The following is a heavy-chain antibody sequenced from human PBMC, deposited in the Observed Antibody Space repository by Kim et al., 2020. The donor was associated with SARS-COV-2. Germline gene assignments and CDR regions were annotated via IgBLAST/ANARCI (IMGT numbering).Heavy chain of an antibody. CDR3: SRHGSGSQKYTWFDP. CDR2: IYYTGST. J-gene: IGHJ5*02. V-gene: IGHV4-39*01. CDR1: GDSISSSSYY. Sequence: SETLYLTCSVSGDSISSSSYYWGWIRQPPGKGLEWIGSIYYTGSTYYNPSLKSRVTISVDTSMNQFSLKLTSSTAADTAVYYCSRHGSGSQKYTWFDPWG. D-gene: IGHD3-10*01.